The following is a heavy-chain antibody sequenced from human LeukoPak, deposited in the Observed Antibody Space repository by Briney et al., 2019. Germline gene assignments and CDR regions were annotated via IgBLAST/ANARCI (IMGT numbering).Heavy chain of an antibody. CDR3: ARDIWAPMYDSSGYYSYGMDV. J-gene: IGHJ6*02. CDR2: INSSGSTI. D-gene: IGHD3-22*01. CDR1: GFTFSDYY. V-gene: IGHV3-11*01. Sequence: GGSLRLSCAASGFTFSDYYMSWIRQAPGKGLEWVSYINSSGSTIYYADSVKGRFTISRDNAKNSLYLQMNSLRAEDTAVYYCARDIWAPMYDSSGYYSYGMDVWGQGTTVTVS.